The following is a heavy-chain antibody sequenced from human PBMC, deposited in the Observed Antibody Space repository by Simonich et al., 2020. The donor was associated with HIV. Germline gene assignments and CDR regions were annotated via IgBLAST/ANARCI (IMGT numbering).Heavy chain of an antibody. V-gene: IGHV3-9*03. D-gene: IGHD6-6*01. Sequence: EVQLVESGGGLVQPGRSLRLSCAASGFTFDDYAMHWVRQAPGKGLQGVSGISGNSVSIGYADSVKGRFTISRDNAKNSLYLQMNSLRAEDMALYYCAKDRYSSSSGSFDYWGQGTLVTVSS. J-gene: IGHJ4*02. CDR1: GFTFDDYA. CDR2: ISGNSVSI. CDR3: AKDRYSSSSGSFDY.